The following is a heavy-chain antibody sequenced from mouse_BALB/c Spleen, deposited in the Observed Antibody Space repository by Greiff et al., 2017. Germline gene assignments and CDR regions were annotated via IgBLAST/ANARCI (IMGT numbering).Heavy chain of an antibody. J-gene: IGHJ3*01. V-gene: IGHV14-3*02. CDR3: ARSTMITIFAY. CDR1: GFNIKDTY. Sequence: VQLKESGAELVKPGASVKLSCTASGFNIKDTYMHWVKQRPEQGLEWIGRIDPANGNTKYDPKFQGKATITADTSSNTAYLQLSSLTSEDTAVYYCARSTMITIFAYWGQGTLVTVSA. CDR2: IDPANGNT. D-gene: IGHD2-4*01.